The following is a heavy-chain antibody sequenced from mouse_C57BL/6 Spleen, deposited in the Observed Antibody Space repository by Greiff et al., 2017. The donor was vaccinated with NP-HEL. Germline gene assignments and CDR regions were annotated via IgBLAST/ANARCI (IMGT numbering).Heavy chain of an antibody. D-gene: IGHD1-1*01. Sequence: QVQLQQPGAELVMPGASVKLSCKASGYTFTSYWMHWVKQRPGQGLEWIGEIDPSDSYTNYNQKFKGKSTLTVDKSSSTAYMQLSSLTSEDSAVYYCARSDYYGSSPYWGQGTTLTVSS. CDR3: ARSDYYGSSPY. CDR2: IDPSDSYT. V-gene: IGHV1-69*01. CDR1: GYTFTSYW. J-gene: IGHJ2*01.